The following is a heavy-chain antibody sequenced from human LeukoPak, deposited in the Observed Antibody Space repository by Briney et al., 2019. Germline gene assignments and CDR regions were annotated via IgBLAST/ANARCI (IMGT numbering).Heavy chain of an antibody. CDR3: AKTKTPSVVPGPILYFDY. CDR1: GFTFTAYA. V-gene: IGHV3-7*03. CDR2: IHDDGIVT. D-gene: IGHD2-15*01. J-gene: IGHJ4*02. Sequence: GGSLRLSCAASGFTFTAYAMSWFRQTPEKGLEWVANIHDDGIVTHYVDSVKGRFTISRDNSKNTLYLQMNSLRAEDTAIYYCAKTKTPSVVPGPILYFDYWGQGTLVTVSS.